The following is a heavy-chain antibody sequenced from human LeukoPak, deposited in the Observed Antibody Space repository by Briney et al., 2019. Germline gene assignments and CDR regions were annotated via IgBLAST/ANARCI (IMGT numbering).Heavy chain of an antibody. CDR1: GYTFTSYD. J-gene: IGHJ6*03. V-gene: IGHV1-8*03. D-gene: IGHD4-17*01. CDR3: ARGYGDVVDYYYMDV. CDR2: MNPNSGNT. Sequence: ASVKVSCKASGYTFTSYDINWVRQATGQGLEWMGWMNPNSGNTGYAQKFQGRVTITRNTSISTAYMELSSLRSEDTAVYYCARGYGDVVDYYYMDVWGKGTTVTVSS.